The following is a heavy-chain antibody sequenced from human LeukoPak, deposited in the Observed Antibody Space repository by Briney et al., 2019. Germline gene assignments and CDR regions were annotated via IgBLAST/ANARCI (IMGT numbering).Heavy chain of an antibody. CDR3: ARGGGYSSSWIQFDY. J-gene: IGHJ4*02. V-gene: IGHV4-59*01. CDR1: GGSISSYY. Sequence: SETLSLTCTVSGGSISSYYWSWIRQPPGKGLEWIGYIYYSGSTNYNPSLKSRVTISVDTSKNQFSLKLSSVTAADTAVYYCARGGGYSSSWIQFDYWGQGTLVTVSS. CDR2: IYYSGST. D-gene: IGHD6-13*01.